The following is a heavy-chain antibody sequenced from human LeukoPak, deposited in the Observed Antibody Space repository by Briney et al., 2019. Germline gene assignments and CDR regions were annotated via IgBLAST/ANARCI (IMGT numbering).Heavy chain of an antibody. D-gene: IGHD3-22*01. CDR3: ARRPGDSSGYYFDY. CDR2: ISYSGST. V-gene: IGHV4-59*12. Sequence: SETLSLTCTVSGGSISSYYWSWIRQPPGKGLEWIGYISYSGSTNFNPSLKSRVTISVDTSKNQFSLKLSSVTAADTAVYYCARRPGDSSGYYFDYWGQGTLVTVSS. J-gene: IGHJ4*02. CDR1: GGSISSYY.